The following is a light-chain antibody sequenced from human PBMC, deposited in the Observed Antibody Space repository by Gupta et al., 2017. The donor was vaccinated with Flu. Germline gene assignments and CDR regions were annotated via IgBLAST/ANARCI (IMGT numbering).Light chain of an antibody. V-gene: IGLV1-40*01. Sequence: QSVLTQPPSVSGAPGQRVTIPCTGSSSNIGAGYDVHWYQKLPGTAPKLLVHGNTNRPSGVPDRFSGSKSVTSASLAITGLQAEDEADYYCHSYDSNLSGWVFGGGTRLTVL. CDR1: SSNIGAGYD. CDR2: GNT. CDR3: HSYDSNLSGWV. J-gene: IGLJ3*02.